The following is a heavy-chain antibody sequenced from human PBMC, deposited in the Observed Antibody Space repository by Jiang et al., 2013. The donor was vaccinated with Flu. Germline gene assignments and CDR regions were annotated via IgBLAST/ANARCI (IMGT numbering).Heavy chain of an antibody. V-gene: IGHV6-1*01. CDR2: TYYRSKWSN. Sequence: QTLSLTCTISGDSVSSYSVAWNWIRQSPSRGLEWLGRTYYRSKWSNDYAVSVKSRITINPDTSKNQFSLQLNSVTPEDTAVYYCAREDCSGGSCYSRWFDPWGQGTLVTVSS. CDR1: GDSVSSYSVA. CDR3: AREDCSGGSCYSRWFDP. J-gene: IGHJ5*02. D-gene: IGHD2-15*01.